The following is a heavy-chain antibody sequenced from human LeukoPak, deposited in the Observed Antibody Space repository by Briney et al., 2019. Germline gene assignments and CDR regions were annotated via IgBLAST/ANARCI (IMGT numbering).Heavy chain of an antibody. V-gene: IGHV4-39*07. CDR3: ARDKDYYYDSSAFDY. CDR2: IYYSGST. J-gene: IGHJ4*02. CDR1: GGSISSSRYY. Sequence: SETLSLTCTVSGGSISSSRYYWGWIRQPPGKGLEWIGSIYYSGSTYYNPSPKSRVTISVDTSKNQFSLKLSSVTAADTAVYYCARDKDYYYDSSAFDYWGQGTLVTVSS. D-gene: IGHD3-22*01.